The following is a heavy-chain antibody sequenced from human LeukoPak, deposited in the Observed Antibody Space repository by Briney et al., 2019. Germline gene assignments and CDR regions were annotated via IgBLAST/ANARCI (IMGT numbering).Heavy chain of an antibody. V-gene: IGHV4-34*01. Sequence: SETLSLTCAVYGGSFSGYYWSWIRQPPGKGLEWIGEINHSGSTNYNPSLKSRVTISVDTSKNQFSLKLSSVTAADTAVYYCARALQGYCSGGSCPGGMDVWGQGTTVTVSS. CDR2: INHSGST. J-gene: IGHJ6*02. CDR3: ARALQGYCSGGSCPGGMDV. CDR1: GGSFSGYY. D-gene: IGHD2-15*01.